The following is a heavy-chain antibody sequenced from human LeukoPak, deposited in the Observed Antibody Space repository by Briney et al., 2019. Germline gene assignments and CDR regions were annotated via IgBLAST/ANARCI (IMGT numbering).Heavy chain of an antibody. V-gene: IGHV4-59*01. D-gene: IGHD6-13*01. CDR1: GGSISSYY. J-gene: IGHJ5*02. CDR2: IHYSGST. Sequence: PSETLSLTCTVSGGSISSYYWSWIRQPPGKGLEWIGYIHYSGSTNYNPSLKSRVTISVDTSKNQFSLKLSSVTAADTAVYYCATGGPIAAGFDPWGQGTLVTVSS. CDR3: ATGGPIAAGFDP.